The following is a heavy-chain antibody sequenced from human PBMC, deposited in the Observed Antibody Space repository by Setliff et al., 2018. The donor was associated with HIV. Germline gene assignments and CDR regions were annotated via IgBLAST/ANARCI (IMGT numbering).Heavy chain of an antibody. CDR2: INHSGST. Sequence: LSLTCAVYGGSFSGYYWSWIRQPPGKGLEWIGEINHSGSTNYNPSLKSRVTISVDTSKNQFSLKLSSVTAADRAVYYCARGIYYTSGTYYSYFDYWGQGTLVTVSS. CDR3: ARGIYYTSGTYYSYFDY. J-gene: IGHJ4*02. V-gene: IGHV4-34*01. D-gene: IGHD3-10*01. CDR1: GGSFSGYY.